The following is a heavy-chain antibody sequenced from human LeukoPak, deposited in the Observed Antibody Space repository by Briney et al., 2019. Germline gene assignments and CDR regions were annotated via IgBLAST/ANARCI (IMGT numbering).Heavy chain of an antibody. Sequence: SETLSLTCTASGYSISSGYYWGWIRQPPGKGLEWIGSMYHSGSTYYNPSLMSRVTISVDTSKNQFSLKLNSVTAADTAVYYCARDGRIRFPVTNWFDPWGQGTLVTVSS. CDR1: GYSISSGYY. CDR3: ARDGRIRFPVTNWFDP. J-gene: IGHJ5*02. D-gene: IGHD3-3*01. V-gene: IGHV4-38-2*02. CDR2: MYHSGST.